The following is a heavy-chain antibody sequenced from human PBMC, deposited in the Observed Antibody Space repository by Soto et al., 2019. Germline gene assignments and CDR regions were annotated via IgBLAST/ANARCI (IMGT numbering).Heavy chain of an antibody. V-gene: IGHV4-34*01. J-gene: IGHJ4*02. Sequence: SETLSLTCAVYGGSFSGYYWSWIRQPPGKGLEWIGEINHSGSTNYNPSLKSRVTISVDTSKNQFSLKLSSVTAADTAVYYCARPKSTTYYDFWSGYYPIDYWGQGTLVTVSS. CDR3: ARPKSTTYYDFWSGYYPIDY. CDR1: GGSFSGYY. D-gene: IGHD3-3*01. CDR2: INHSGST.